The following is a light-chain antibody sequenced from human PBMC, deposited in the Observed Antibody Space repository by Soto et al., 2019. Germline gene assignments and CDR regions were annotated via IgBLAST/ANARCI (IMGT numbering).Light chain of an antibody. CDR2: GAS. CDR3: QQSYSTPCT. V-gene: IGKV3-20*01. Sequence: EIVLTQSPGTLSLSPGERATLSCRASQSVTSSYLAWYQQKPGQAPRLLIYGASNRVTGTPDRFSGSGSGTDFTLTISSLQPEDFATYYCQQSYSTPCTFGQGTKLEIK. J-gene: IGKJ2*01. CDR1: QSVTSSY.